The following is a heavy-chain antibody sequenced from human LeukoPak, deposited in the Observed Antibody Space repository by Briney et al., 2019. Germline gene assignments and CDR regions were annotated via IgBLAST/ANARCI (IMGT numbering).Heavy chain of an antibody. Sequence: PGGSLRLSCAVPGLTFRNAWMSWVGHAPRKGLKWVGRIKSTTVDATPEYAAPVKGRFTISRDDSKNTVYLQMNSLKTEDTAVYYCTTGPGNSGYWGQGTLVTVSS. J-gene: IGHJ4*02. CDR2: IKSTTVDATP. D-gene: IGHD4-23*01. CDR3: TTGPGNSGY. CDR1: GLTFRNAW. V-gene: IGHV3-15*01.